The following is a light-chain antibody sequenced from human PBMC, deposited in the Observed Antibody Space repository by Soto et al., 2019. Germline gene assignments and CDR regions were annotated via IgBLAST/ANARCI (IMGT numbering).Light chain of an antibody. Sequence: IQLTQSPSSLSTSVGDSVTITCRASQSISNHLNWYQQKPGKAPKLLIFAASSLQSGVPSRFSGSRSGPDFTLTISSLQPEDFATYYCQQYSVYWTFGQGTKVDI. J-gene: IGKJ1*01. CDR1: QSISNH. V-gene: IGKV1-39*01. CDR2: AAS. CDR3: QQYSVYWT.